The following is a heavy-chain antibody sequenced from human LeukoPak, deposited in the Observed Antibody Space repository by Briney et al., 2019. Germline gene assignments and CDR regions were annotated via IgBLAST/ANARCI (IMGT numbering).Heavy chain of an antibody. Sequence: GASVKVSCKASGYTFTSYGISWVRQAPGQGLEWMGWISAYNGNTNYAQKLQGRVTMTTDTSTSTAYMELRSPRSDDTAVYYCARTYYDFWSGDYGMDVWGQGTTVTVSS. CDR3: ARTYYDFWSGDYGMDV. CDR2: ISAYNGNT. V-gene: IGHV1-18*01. CDR1: GYTFTSYG. D-gene: IGHD3-3*01. J-gene: IGHJ6*02.